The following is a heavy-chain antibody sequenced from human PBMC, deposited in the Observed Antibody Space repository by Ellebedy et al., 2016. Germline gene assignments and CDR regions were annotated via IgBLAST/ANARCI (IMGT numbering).Heavy chain of an antibody. J-gene: IGHJ4*01. CDR1: GGTFSTHA. Sequence: ASVKVSCKASGGTFSTHAISWVRQAPGQGLEWLGRIMPSIGITHYAQRFQGRVSLTADKSTSTAYMELSSLGFEDTAVYYWAREIKANSEYRPFDYWGRGTLVTVSS. CDR2: IMPSIGIT. CDR3: AREIKANSEYRPFDY. D-gene: IGHD2/OR15-2a*01. V-gene: IGHV1-69*10.